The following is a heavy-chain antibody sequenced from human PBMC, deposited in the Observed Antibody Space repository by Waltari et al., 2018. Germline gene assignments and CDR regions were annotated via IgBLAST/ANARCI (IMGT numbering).Heavy chain of an antibody. CDR1: GGTISSVHW. Sequence: QVQLQESGPGLVKPSGNLSLTCAVSGGTISSVHWWTWVRLPPGKGLEWMWEIYHSGSTNYNPSLKSRVTISVDKSENQFSLNLNSVTAADTAVYYCSRGGYWRLDVWGTGTTITVSS. CDR2: IYHSGST. J-gene: IGHJ6*04. V-gene: IGHV4-4*02. D-gene: IGHD1-1*01. CDR3: SRGGYWRLDV.